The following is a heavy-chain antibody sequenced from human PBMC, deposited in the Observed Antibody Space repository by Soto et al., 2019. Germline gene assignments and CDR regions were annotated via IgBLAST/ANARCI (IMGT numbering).Heavy chain of an antibody. D-gene: IGHD3-22*01. V-gene: IGHV4-30-4*08. Sequence: SETLSLTCTVAGGSISSGGYYWSWIRQHPGKGLEWIGYIYYSGNTYYNPSLKSRVTISVDTSKNQFSLKLTSVTAADTAVYYCATSQWAYDTSGYYPYSDYWGQGTLVTVPQ. CDR2: IYYSGNT. CDR1: GGSISSGGYY. CDR3: ATSQWAYDTSGYYPYSDY. J-gene: IGHJ4*02.